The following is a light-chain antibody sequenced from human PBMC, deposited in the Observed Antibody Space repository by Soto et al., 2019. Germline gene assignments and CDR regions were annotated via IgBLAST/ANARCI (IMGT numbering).Light chain of an antibody. CDR3: QQYYNYPPT. CDR2: AAS. J-gene: IGKJ2*01. V-gene: IGKV1-8*01. CDR1: QGISNY. Sequence: AIRMTQSPSSLSASTGDRVTITCRASQGISNYLAWYQQKPGTAPKLLIYAASTLQSGVPSRFSGSGSWTDFTLTIRYLQSEDFATYFCQQYYNYPPTFGQGTKLEI.